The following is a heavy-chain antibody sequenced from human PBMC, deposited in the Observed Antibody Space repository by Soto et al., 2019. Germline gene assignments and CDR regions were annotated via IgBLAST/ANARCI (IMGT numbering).Heavy chain of an antibody. CDR2: ISAYNGNT. D-gene: IGHD3-10*01. V-gene: IGHV1-18*04. Sequence: ASVKVSCKASGYTFTSYGISWVRQAPGQGLEWMGWISAYNGNTNYAQKLQGRVTMTTDTSTSTAYMELNTLRSDDTAVYYCARPNEGGYSANHHYYYALDVWGQGTTVTVSS. CDR3: ARPNEGGYSANHHYYYALDV. J-gene: IGHJ6*02. CDR1: GYTFTSYG.